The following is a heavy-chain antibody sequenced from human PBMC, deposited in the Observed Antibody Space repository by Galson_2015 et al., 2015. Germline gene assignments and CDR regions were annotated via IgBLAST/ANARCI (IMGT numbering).Heavy chain of an antibody. V-gene: IGHV3-23*01. CDR3: AKVREGYGDYTDDY. J-gene: IGHJ4*02. Sequence: SLRLSCAASGFTFSSYAMSWVRQAPGKGLEWASAVSGSGGSTYYADSVKGRFTISRDNSKNTLYLQMNSLRAEDTAVYYCAKVREGYGDYTDDYWGQGTLVTVSS. CDR1: GFTFSSYA. D-gene: IGHD4-17*01. CDR2: VSGSGGST.